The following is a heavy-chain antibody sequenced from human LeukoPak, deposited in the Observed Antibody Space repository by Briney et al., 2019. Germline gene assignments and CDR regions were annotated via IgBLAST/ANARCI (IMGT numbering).Heavy chain of an antibody. V-gene: IGHV1-18*01. J-gene: IGHJ3*02. CDR1: GYTFTSYG. CDR2: ISAYNGNT. D-gene: IGHD3-22*01. Sequence: ASVKVSCKASGYTFTSYGISWVRQAPGQGLEWMGWISAYNGNTNYAQKLQGRVTMTTDTSTSTAYMELRSLRSDDTAVYYCARGFYYYDSSGVAFNIWGQGTMVTVSS. CDR3: ARGFYYYDSSGVAFNI.